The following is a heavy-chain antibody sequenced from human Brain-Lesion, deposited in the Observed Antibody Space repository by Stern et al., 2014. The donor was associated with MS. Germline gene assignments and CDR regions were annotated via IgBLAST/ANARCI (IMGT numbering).Heavy chain of an antibody. CDR3: AGEEDIRYCSGGSCTGNWFDP. CDR1: GGSVSSTSYA. V-gene: IGHV4-39*01. CDR2: IYYSGNT. Sequence: QLQLQESGPGLVKPSETLSLTCTVAGGSVSSTSYAWAWIRQPPGKGLEWIGTIYYSGNTSYSPSLKSRLTISLDTSTNQFSLHLGSLTAADTAVYYCAGEEDIRYCSGGSCTGNWFDPWGQGTLVTVSS. J-gene: IGHJ5*02. D-gene: IGHD2-15*01.